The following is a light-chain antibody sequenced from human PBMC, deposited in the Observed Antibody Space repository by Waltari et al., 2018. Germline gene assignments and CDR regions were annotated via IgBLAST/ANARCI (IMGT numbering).Light chain of an antibody. CDR2: SAY. CDR3: QXYGSSFPWT. Sequence: EIVLTQXPGTLSXSPGERATLSCRASQSVSYYYLAWYQQKPGQAPRLLIYSAYNRAAGVPDRFSGSGSGTXFTLXISRLEPGDFAXYYXQXYGSSFPWTXGXGTKVXI. CDR1: QSVSYYY. V-gene: IGKV3-20*01. J-gene: IGKJ1*01.